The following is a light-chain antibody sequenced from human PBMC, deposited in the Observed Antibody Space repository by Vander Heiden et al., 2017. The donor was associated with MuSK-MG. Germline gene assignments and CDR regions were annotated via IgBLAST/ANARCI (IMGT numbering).Light chain of an antibody. V-gene: IGKV1-39*01. J-gene: IGKJ4*01. CDR2: AAS. CDR1: QSISKF. CDR3: RQRDIPPLT. Sequence: DIQMTQSPSPLSASVGERITITCRSSQSISKFLNWYQQKPGKAPKLLIYAASSLQSGVPSKFSGSGSGTDFTLTISRLQPQDSATYYCRQRDIPPLTFGGRTKVEIK.